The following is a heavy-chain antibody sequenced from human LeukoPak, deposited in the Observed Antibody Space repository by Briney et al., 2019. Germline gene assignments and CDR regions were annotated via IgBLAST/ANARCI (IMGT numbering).Heavy chain of an antibody. D-gene: IGHD1-26*01. CDR2: ISSSGSTI. J-gene: IGHJ4*02. Sequence: PGGSLRLSCAASAVTCSDYYMSWIRQDPGRGREWVLYISSSGSTIYYSGSVKGRFTISRDNAKNSLYLQINSVRAEDTAVYYCASTLVGATLDYWGRGTLITVSS. CDR3: ASTLVGATLDY. V-gene: IGHV3-11*04. CDR1: AVTCSDYY.